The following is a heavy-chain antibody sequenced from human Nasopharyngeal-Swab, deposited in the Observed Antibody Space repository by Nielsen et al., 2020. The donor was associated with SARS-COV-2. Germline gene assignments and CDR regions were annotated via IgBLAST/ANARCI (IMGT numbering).Heavy chain of an antibody. V-gene: IGHV3-21*01. D-gene: IGHD3-3*01. J-gene: IGHJ6*03. Sequence: VRQAPGKGLEWVSSISSSSSYIYYADSVKGRFTISRDNAKNSLYLQMNSLRAEDTAVYYCARGDDFWSGSTDYYYYYYMDVWGKGTTVTVSS. CDR3: ARGDDFWSGSTDYYYYYYMDV. CDR2: ISSSSSYI.